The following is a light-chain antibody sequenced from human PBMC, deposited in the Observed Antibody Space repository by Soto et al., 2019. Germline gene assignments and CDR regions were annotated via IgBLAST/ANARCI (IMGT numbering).Light chain of an antibody. Sequence: QSVLTQPASVSGSPGQSITIPCTGTSGDVDAFDYVSWYQQHPGKAPKLMIFEASDRPSGVSDRFSGSKSGSTASLTISGLQAEDEADYFCTSFTSSSTQVFGTGTKVTVL. V-gene: IGLV2-14*01. CDR3: TSFTSSSTQV. CDR1: SGDVDAFDY. J-gene: IGLJ1*01. CDR2: EAS.